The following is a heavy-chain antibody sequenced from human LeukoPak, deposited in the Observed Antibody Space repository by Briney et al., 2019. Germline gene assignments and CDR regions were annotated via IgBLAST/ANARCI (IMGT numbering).Heavy chain of an antibody. CDR3: AISGYYSSTFDP. CDR1: GYTLTEVS. J-gene: IGHJ5*02. CDR2: FDPEDGET. D-gene: IGHD6-13*01. V-gene: IGHV1-24*01. Sequence: ASVKVSCKVSGYTLTEVSIHWVRQAPGKGLEWMGGFDPEDGETIYAQKFQGRVTMTEDTSTDTAYMELSSLRSEDTAVYYCAISGYYSSTFDPWGQGTLVTVSS.